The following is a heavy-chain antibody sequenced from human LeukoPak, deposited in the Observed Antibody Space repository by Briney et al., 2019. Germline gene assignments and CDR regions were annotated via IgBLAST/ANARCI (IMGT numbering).Heavy chain of an antibody. J-gene: IGHJ5*02. CDR1: GGSISSSSYY. Sequence: SETLSLTCTVSGGSISSSSYYWGWIRQPPGKGLEWIGRIYYSGSTYYNPSLKSRVTISVDTSKNQFSLKLSSVPAADTAVYYCARGYDFWRGYNNWFDPWGQGTLVTVSS. V-gene: IGHV4-39*07. D-gene: IGHD3-3*01. CDR2: IYYSGST. CDR3: ARGYDFWRGYNNWFDP.